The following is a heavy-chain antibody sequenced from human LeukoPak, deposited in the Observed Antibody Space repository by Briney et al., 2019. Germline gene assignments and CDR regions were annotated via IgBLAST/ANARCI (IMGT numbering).Heavy chain of an antibody. Sequence: AGGSLRLSCAASGFTFSGYSMNWVRQAPGKGLEWVSSISSSSSYIYYADSVKGRFTISRDNAKNSLYLQMNSLRAEDTAVYYCARSSGYDWVIGYWGQGTLVTVSS. D-gene: IGHD5-12*01. CDR2: ISSSSSYI. CDR1: GFTFSGYS. V-gene: IGHV3-21*01. J-gene: IGHJ4*02. CDR3: ARSSGYDWVIGY.